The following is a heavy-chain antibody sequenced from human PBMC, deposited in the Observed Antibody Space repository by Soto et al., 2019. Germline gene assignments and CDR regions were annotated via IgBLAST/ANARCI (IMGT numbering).Heavy chain of an antibody. CDR2: ISAYNGNT. J-gene: IGHJ3*02. D-gene: IGHD3-22*01. CDR1: GYTFTSYG. Sequence: ASVKVSCKASGYTFTSYGISWVRQAPGQGLEWMGWISAYNGNTNYAQKLQGRVTMTTDTSTSTAYMELRSLRSDDTAVYYCARDRVGYYDSSGYYFTDAFDIWGQGTMVTV. CDR3: ARDRVGYYDSSGYYFTDAFDI. V-gene: IGHV1-18*01.